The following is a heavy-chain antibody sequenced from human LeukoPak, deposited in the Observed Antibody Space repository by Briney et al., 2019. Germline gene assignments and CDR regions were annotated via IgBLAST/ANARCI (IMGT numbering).Heavy chain of an antibody. CDR1: GGTFSSYA. CDR3: ARASPYFYCSGGSCYFHP. V-gene: IGHV1-69*05. J-gene: IGHJ5*02. CDR2: IIPIFGTA. D-gene: IGHD2-15*01. Sequence: SVKVSCKASGGTFSSYAISWVRQAPGQGLEWMGGIIPIFGTANYAQKFQGRVTITTDESTSTAYMELSSLRSEDTAVYYCARASPYFYCSGGSCYFHPWGQGTLVTASS.